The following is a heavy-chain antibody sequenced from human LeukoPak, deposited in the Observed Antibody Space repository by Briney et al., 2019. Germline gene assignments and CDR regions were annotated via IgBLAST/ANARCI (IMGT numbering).Heavy chain of an antibody. J-gene: IGHJ4*02. CDR2: IIPIFGTA. D-gene: IGHD3-22*01. CDR3: ARDKGEYYYDSSGSLDY. V-gene: IGHV1-69*06. CDR1: GGTFSSYA. Sequence: SVKVSCKASGGTFSSYAISWVRQAPGQGLEWMGGIIPIFGTANYAQKFQGRVTITADKSTSTAYMELSSLRSEDTAVYYCARDKGEYYYDSSGSLDYWGQGTLVTVSS.